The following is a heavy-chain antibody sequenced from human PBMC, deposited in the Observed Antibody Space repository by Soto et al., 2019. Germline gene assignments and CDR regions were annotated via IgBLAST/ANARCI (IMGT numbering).Heavy chain of an antibody. CDR2: IWDDGSNK. CDR1: GFTFSSYG. Sequence: QVQLVESGGDVVQPGMSLRLSCAASGFTFSSYGMHWARQAPGKGLEWVAVIWDDGSNKYYTDSVKGRFTISRDNSQNTLYLQMNSLRGEDTAVYYCARVTGSGTAEVGFDYWGQGTLVTVSS. V-gene: IGHV3-33*01. CDR3: ARVTGSGTAEVGFDY. D-gene: IGHD3-10*01. J-gene: IGHJ4*02.